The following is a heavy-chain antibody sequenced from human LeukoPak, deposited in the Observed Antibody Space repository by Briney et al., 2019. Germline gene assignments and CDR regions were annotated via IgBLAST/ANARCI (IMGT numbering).Heavy chain of an antibody. Sequence: GASVTVSFTASGYTFSGYYMHWVRQAPGQGLEWMGWINPNSGGTKYAQKFQGRVTMTRDTSISTAYMELSRLRSDDTAVYYCATEVTDWGQGTLVTVSS. CDR2: INPNSGGT. J-gene: IGHJ4*02. D-gene: IGHD5-18*01. V-gene: IGHV1-2*02. CDR1: GYTFSGYY. CDR3: ATEVTD.